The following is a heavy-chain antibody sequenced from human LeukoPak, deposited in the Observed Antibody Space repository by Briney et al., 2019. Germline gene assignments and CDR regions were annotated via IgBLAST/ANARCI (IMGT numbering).Heavy chain of an antibody. CDR1: GSTFRIYA. Sequence: GGSLRLSCAASGSTFRIYAMNWVRQAPGKGPEWVCGIGGSGDGTYYADFVRGRFSISKDNSKATVYLQMNSLRAEDTAIYYCAKDRGPYIGIANNWFDPWGQGTLVTVSS. CDR2: IGGSGDGT. CDR3: AKDRGPYIGIANNWFDP. D-gene: IGHD1-26*01. V-gene: IGHV3-23*01. J-gene: IGHJ5*02.